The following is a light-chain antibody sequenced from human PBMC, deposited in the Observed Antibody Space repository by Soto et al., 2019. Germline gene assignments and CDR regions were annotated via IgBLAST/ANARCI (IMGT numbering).Light chain of an antibody. CDR1: SSDVGGYNY. CDR2: EVI. Sequence: QSALTQPASVSGSPGQSITISCTGTSSDVGGYNYVSWYQQHPGKAPKLMISEVINRAPGVSNRFSGSKSGNTASLTISGAHAEDDADYYCSSYTRSSTWLFGGGTKVTVL. CDR3: SSYTRSSTWL. V-gene: IGLV2-14*01. J-gene: IGLJ3*02.